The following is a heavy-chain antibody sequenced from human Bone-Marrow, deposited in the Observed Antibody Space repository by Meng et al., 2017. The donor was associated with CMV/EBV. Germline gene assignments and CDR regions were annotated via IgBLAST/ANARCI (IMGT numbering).Heavy chain of an antibody. Sequence: GESLKISCAASGFTLSTFNMDWVRQAPGKGLEWVAFIRYDGSNKYYADSVKGRFTISRDNSKNTLYLQMNSLRAEDTAVYYCGYGMDVWGQGTTVTFSS. CDR2: IRYDGSNK. V-gene: IGHV3-30*02. J-gene: IGHJ6*02. CDR1: GFTLSTFN. CDR3: GYGMDV.